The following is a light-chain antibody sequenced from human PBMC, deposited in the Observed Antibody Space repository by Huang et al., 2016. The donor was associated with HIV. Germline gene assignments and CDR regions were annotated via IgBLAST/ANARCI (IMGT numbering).Light chain of an antibody. J-gene: IGKJ5*01. CDR2: DAS. CDR1: QSVSSF. V-gene: IGKV3-11*01. CDR3: QQRNNWIT. Sequence: EIVLTQSPATLSLSPGERATLSCRASQSVSSFLAWYQQKPGQAPRLLIHDASNRATGIPARFSGSGSGTDITLTISSLEPEDFAIYYCQQRNNWITFGQGTRLEIK.